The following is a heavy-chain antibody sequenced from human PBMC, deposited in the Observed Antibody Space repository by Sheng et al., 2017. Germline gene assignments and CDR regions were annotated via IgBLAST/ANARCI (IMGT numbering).Heavy chain of an antibody. Sequence: QVQLVQSGAEVKKPGASVKVSCKASGYTFTGYYMHWVRQAPGQGLEWMGWINPNSGGTNYAQKFQGRVTMTRDTSISTAYMELSRLRSDDTAVYYCARDVGYSGYDLWYFDYWGQGTLVTVSS. CDR3: ARDVGYSGYDLWYFDY. D-gene: IGHD5-12*01. J-gene: IGHJ4*02. CDR2: INPNSGGT. CDR1: GYTFTGYY. V-gene: IGHV1-2*02.